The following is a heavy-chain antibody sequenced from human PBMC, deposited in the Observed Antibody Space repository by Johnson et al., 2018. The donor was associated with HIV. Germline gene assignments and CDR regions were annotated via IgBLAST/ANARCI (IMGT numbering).Heavy chain of an antibody. CDR3: ARDATPWGGDYVGYTFDL. D-gene: IGHD4-17*01. V-gene: IGHV3-11*04. CDR1: GFIFSKYN. J-gene: IGHJ3*01. CDR2: ITSSGSSV. Sequence: QMQLVESGGGFVKAGGSLRLSCEVSGFIFSKYNMAWIRQAPGKGLECLSYITSSGSSVYYADSVKGRFTISRDNARASLFLRINSLSADDSGVYYCARDATPWGGDYVGYTFDLWGQGTVVTVSS.